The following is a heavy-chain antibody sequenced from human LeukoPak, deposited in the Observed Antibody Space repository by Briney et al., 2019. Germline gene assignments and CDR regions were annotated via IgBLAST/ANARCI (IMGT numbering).Heavy chain of an antibody. CDR2: INHSGST. CDR3: ARTPWYFDY. CDR1: GGSFSGYY. V-gene: IGHV4-34*01. Sequence: SETLSLTCAVYGGSFSGYYWSWIRQPPGKGLEWIGEINHSGSTNYNPSLKSRVTISVDTSKNQFSLKLSSVTAADTAVYYCARTPWYFDYWGQGTLVTVPS. J-gene: IGHJ4*02.